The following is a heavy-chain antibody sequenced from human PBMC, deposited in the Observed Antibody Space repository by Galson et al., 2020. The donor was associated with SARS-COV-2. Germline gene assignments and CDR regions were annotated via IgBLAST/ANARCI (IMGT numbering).Heavy chain of an antibody. CDR2: IIPIFGTA. J-gene: IGHJ6*03. CDR3: ARERDFRGTLDDYYYYYMDV. D-gene: IGHD1-26*01. Sequence: SVKVSCKASGGTFSSYAISWVRQAPGQGLEWMGGIIPIFGTANYAQKFQGRVTITADESTSTAYMELSSLRSEDTAVYYCARERDFRGTLDDYYYYYMDVWGKGTTVTVSS. V-gene: IGHV1-69*13. CDR1: GGTFSSYA.